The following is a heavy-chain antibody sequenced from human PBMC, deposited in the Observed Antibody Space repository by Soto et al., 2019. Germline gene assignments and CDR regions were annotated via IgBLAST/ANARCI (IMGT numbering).Heavy chain of an antibody. D-gene: IGHD3-16*01. CDR3: ARHNGPLYVGYYYDMDV. J-gene: IGHJ6*02. V-gene: IGHV4-39*01. CDR1: DGSISNSSYY. CDR2: IYGGST. Sequence: SETLSLTCTVSDGSISNSSYYWGWIRQPPGQGLEWIGSIYGGSTYYNPSLKSRVTISVDTSKNQFSLKLSSVTAADTAVYYCARHNGPLYVGYYYDMDVWGQGTTVTVSS.